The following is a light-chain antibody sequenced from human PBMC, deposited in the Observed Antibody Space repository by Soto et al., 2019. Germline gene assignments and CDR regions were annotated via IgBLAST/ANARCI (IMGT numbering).Light chain of an antibody. CDR2: DVS. CDR1: SSDVGGYNY. Sequence: QSALTQPASVSGSPGQSITISCTGTSSDVGGYNYVSWCQQHTGKAPKLMIYDVSNRPSGVSNPFSGSKSGNTASLTISGLQAQDEADYYCSSYTSSSALVVFGTGTKVTVL. CDR3: SSYTSSSALVV. J-gene: IGLJ1*01. V-gene: IGLV2-14*01.